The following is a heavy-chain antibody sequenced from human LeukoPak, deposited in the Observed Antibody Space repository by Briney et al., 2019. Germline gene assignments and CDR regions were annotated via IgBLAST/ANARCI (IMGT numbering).Heavy chain of an antibody. Sequence: GGSLRLSCAASGFTFSNYTMHWVRQAPGKGLEWVALISYDGSNKHYADSVKGRLTISRDNSKNTLYLQMNSLRAEDTAVYYCARIAVAGLDAFDIWGQGTMVTVSS. V-gene: IGHV3-30-3*01. CDR1: GFTFSNYT. CDR2: ISYDGSNK. CDR3: ARIAVAGLDAFDI. D-gene: IGHD6-19*01. J-gene: IGHJ3*02.